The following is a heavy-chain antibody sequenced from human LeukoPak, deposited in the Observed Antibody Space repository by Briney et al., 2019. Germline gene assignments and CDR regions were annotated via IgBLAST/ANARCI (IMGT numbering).Heavy chain of an antibody. D-gene: IGHD6-13*01. V-gene: IGHV4-61*01. Sequence: SETLSLTFTVSGGSISSSSYYWGWIRQPPGKGVEWIVYIYYSGSTNYNPSLKSRVTISVDTSKNQFSLKLSSVTAADTAVYYCAREHRAAAPSRSQYYFDYWGQGTLVTVSS. CDR3: AREHRAAAPSRSQYYFDY. J-gene: IGHJ4*02. CDR2: IYYSGST. CDR1: GGSISSSSYY.